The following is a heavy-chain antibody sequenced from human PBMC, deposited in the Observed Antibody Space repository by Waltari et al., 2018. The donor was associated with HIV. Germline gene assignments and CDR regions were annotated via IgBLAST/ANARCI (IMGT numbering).Heavy chain of an antibody. V-gene: IGHV4-34*01. CDR1: GGSFSGYY. CDR3: ARSWAYYYYGMDL. Sequence: QVQLQQWGAGLLKPSETLSLTCAVYGGSFSGYYWSWIRQPPGKGLEWIGEINHSGSTNYNPSLKSRVTISVDTSKNQFSLKLSSVTAADTAVYYCARSWAYYYYGMDLWGQGTTVTVSS. D-gene: IGHD6-13*01. CDR2: INHSGST. J-gene: IGHJ6*02.